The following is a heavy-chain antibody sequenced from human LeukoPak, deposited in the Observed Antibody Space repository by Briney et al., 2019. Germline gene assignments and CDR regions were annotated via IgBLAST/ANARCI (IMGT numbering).Heavy chain of an antibody. Sequence: GGSLRLSCAASGFIFSSYAMNWVRQAPGKGLEWVSVIDASGTNIESADSVKGRFTISRGNAKNSLYLQMNSLRAEDTAVYYCARGPTKGNAFDIWGQGTMVTVSS. J-gene: IGHJ3*02. CDR2: IDASGTNI. V-gene: IGHV3-21*01. CDR3: ARGPTKGNAFDI. D-gene: IGHD2-2*01. CDR1: GFIFSSYA.